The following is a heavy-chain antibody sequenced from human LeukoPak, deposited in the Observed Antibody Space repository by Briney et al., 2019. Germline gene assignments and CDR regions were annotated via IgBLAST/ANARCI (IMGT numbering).Heavy chain of an antibody. D-gene: IGHD3-9*01. CDR2: INSDGSST. Sequence: GGSLRLSCAASGFTFSNYWMHWVRQAPGKGLVWFSRINSDGSSTRYADSVKGRFTISRDNAKNTLYLQMNSLRAEDTAVYYCGRELDWLPTLDYWGQGTLVTVSS. J-gene: IGHJ4*02. CDR1: GFTFSNYW. CDR3: GRELDWLPTLDY. V-gene: IGHV3-74*01.